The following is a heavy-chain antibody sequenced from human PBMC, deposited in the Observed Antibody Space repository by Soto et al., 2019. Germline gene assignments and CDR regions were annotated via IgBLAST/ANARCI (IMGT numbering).Heavy chain of an antibody. CDR3: TTDTVYDILTGYPPAHYYYYGTEF. Sequence: GGSLRLSCAASGFTFSNAWMNWVRQAPGKGLEWVGRIKSKTDGGTTDYAAPVKGRFTISRDDSKNTLYLQMNSLKTEDTAVYYCTTDTVYDILTGYPPAHYYYYGTEFWCQGTTVTLSS. J-gene: IGHJ6*02. D-gene: IGHD3-9*01. CDR2: IKSKTDGGTT. V-gene: IGHV3-15*07. CDR1: GFTFSNAW.